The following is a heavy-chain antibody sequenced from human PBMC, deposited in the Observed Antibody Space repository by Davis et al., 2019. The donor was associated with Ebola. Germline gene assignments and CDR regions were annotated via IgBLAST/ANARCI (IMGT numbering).Heavy chain of an antibody. J-gene: IGHJ4*02. Sequence: GESLKISCEASGFSFSGYTMTWVRQAPGKGLEWVAKMKEDGSDEHYVDSVKGRFTISRDNSKNTLYLQMNSLRAEDTAVYYCARGPLWFGELTRYYFAYWGQGTLVTVSS. CDR3: ARGPLWFGELTRYYFAY. CDR1: GFSFSGYT. CDR2: MKEDGSDE. D-gene: IGHD3-10*01. V-gene: IGHV3-7*01.